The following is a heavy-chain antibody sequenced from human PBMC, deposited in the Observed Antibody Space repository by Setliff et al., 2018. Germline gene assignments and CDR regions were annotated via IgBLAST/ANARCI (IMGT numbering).Heavy chain of an antibody. CDR2: IYFGGNT. Sequence: ETLSLTCTVPGGSISDNGYFWGWVRQPPGKGLEWIGDIYFGGNTYFNPSFKSRVTMSIDTSNSQFSLKLSSVTAADTAIYYCARDASASDGRNAFDIWGQGTMVTVSS. D-gene: IGHD1-26*01. CDR3: ARDASASDGRNAFDI. J-gene: IGHJ3*02. CDR1: GGSISDNGYF. V-gene: IGHV4-39*07.